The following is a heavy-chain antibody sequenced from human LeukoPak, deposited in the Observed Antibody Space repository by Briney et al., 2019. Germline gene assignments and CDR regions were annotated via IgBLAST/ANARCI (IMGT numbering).Heavy chain of an antibody. CDR3: ARDRALSYFDY. CDR1: GFTFSRYT. Sequence: GGFLRLSCAASGFTFSRYTMQWVRQAPGKGLEWVAVIWYDGSKTYYADSVKGRFTISRDNPKNTLYLQMNSLRAEDTAVYYCARDRALSYFDYWGQGTLVTVSS. CDR2: IWYDGSKT. D-gene: IGHD2/OR15-2a*01. J-gene: IGHJ4*02. V-gene: IGHV3-33*08.